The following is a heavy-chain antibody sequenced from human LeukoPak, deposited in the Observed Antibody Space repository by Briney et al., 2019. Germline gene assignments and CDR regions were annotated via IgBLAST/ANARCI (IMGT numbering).Heavy chain of an antibody. V-gene: IGHV4-59*01. CDR3: ASTPYSSSSYFDY. D-gene: IGHD6-13*01. CDR2: IYDSGST. J-gene: IGHJ4*02. Sequence: NASETLSLTCTVSGGSTNSYYWSWIRQPPGKGLEWIGYIYDSGSTNYNPSLKSRVTISVDTSKSQFSLKLSSVTAADTAVYYCASTPYSSSSYFDYWGQGTLVTVSS. CDR1: GGSTNSYY.